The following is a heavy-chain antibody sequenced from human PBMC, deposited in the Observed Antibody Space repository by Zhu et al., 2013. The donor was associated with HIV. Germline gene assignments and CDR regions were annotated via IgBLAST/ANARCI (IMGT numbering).Heavy chain of an antibody. CDR3: ARDKGLSGSYGMDV. D-gene: IGHD1-26*01. CDR2: INPNSGGT. V-gene: IGHV1-2*02. Sequence: QVQLVQSGAEVKKPGASVAVSCKASGYTFNTYDINWVRQAPGQGLEWMGWINPNSGGTNYAQKFQGRVTMTRDTSISTAYMELSRLRSDDTAVYYCARDKGLSGSYGMDVWGQGPRVT. J-gene: IGHJ6*02. CDR1: GYTFNTYD.